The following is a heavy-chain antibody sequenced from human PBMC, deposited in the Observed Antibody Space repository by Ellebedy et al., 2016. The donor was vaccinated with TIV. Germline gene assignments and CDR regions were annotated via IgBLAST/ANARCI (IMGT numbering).Heavy chain of an antibody. D-gene: IGHD6-19*01. J-gene: IGHJ4*02. CDR1: GYSFTSYW. CDR3: ARQVGQGVVQAGPPVVYYFDY. Sequence: GESLKISCKGPGYSFTSYWIGWVRQMPGKGLEWMGIIYPGDSDTRYSPSFQGQVTISADKSISTAYLQWSSLKASDTAMYYCARQVGQGVVQAGPPVVYYFDYWGQGTLVTVSS. V-gene: IGHV5-51*01. CDR2: IYPGDSDT.